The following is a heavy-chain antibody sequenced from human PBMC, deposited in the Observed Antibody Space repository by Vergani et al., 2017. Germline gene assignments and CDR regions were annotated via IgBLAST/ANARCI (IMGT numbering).Heavy chain of an antibody. J-gene: IGHJ3*02. D-gene: IGHD2-15*01. CDR1: GGSISSGSYY. Sequence: QVQLQESGPGLVKPSQTLSLTCTVSGGSISSGSYYWSWIRQPAGKGLEWIGRIYTSGSTNYNRSLKSRVTISVDTSKNQFSLKLSSVTAADTAVYYCASLTYCSGGSCYLGAFDIWGQGTMVTVSS. CDR3: ASLTYCSGGSCYLGAFDI. V-gene: IGHV4-61*02. CDR2: IYTSGST.